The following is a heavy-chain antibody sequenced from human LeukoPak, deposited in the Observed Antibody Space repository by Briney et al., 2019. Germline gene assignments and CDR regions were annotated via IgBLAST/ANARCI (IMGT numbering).Heavy chain of an antibody. V-gene: IGHV4-30-2*01. Sequence: SETLSLTCAVSGGSISSGGYSWSWIRQPPGKGLEWIGYIYHSGSTYYNPSLKSRVTISVDRSKNQFSLKLSSVTAADTAVYYCARLDSYTPGWYVPTLYFDYWGQGTLVTVSS. CDR2: IYHSGST. CDR3: ARLDSYTPGWYVPTLYFDY. J-gene: IGHJ4*02. D-gene: IGHD6-19*01. CDR1: GGSISSGGYS.